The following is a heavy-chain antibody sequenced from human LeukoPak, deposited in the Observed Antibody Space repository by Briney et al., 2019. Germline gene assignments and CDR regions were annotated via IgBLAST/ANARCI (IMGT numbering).Heavy chain of an antibody. Sequence: GGSLRLSCAASGFTFSSYGMHWVRQAPGKGLEWVAFIRYDGSNKYYADSVKGRFTISRDNSNNTLYLQMNSLRAEDTAVYYCAKGSTFYYYDSSGFFGDAFDIWGQGTMVTVSS. CDR3: AKGSTFYYYDSSGFFGDAFDI. CDR1: GFTFSSYG. J-gene: IGHJ3*02. CDR2: IRYDGSNK. D-gene: IGHD3-22*01. V-gene: IGHV3-30*02.